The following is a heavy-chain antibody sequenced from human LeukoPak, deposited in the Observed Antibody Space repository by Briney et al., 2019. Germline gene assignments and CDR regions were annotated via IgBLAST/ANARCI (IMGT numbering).Heavy chain of an antibody. CDR2: IYYSGST. D-gene: IGHD6-6*01. V-gene: IGHV4-39*01. CDR3: ARHRIAARGSFDY. CDR1: GDSVSSGTYY. Sequence: SETLSLTCTVSGDSVSSGTYYWAWIRQPPGKGLEWIGSIYYSGSTYYNPSLKSRVTISVDTSKNQFSLRLSSVTAADTAVYYCARHRIAARGSFDYWGQGTLVTVSS. J-gene: IGHJ4*02.